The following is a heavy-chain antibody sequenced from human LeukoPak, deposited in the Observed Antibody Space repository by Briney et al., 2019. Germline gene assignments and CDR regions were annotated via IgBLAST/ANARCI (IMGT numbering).Heavy chain of an antibody. Sequence: SETLSLTCAVSGASIRSYDWRWIRQPPGKGLEWIGGIYNSGGTNDNPSLKSRVSISLDTSKNQFSLTLTSVTAADTAVYFCARDRPTEKMSVWFGGPPAGLDPFDIWGQGKMVIVPS. CDR3: ARDRPTEKMSVWFGGPPAGLDPFDI. CDR1: GASIRSYD. D-gene: IGHD3-10*01. J-gene: IGHJ3*02. CDR2: IYNSGGT. V-gene: IGHV4-59*01.